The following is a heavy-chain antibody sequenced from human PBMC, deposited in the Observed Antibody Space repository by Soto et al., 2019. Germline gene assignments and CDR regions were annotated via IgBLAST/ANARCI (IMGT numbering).Heavy chain of an antibody. D-gene: IGHD1-26*01. V-gene: IGHV1-18*01. CDR1: GYSFTRYY. CDR2: ISAYNGNT. Sequence: ASVKVSCKASGYSFTRYYINWVRQAPGQGLEWMGWISAYNGNTHYEEKLQGRVTLTTDTSTSTVYMELRSLRSDDTAVYFCARGGQWDFLSDYWGQGTLVTVSS. J-gene: IGHJ4*02. CDR3: ARGGQWDFLSDY.